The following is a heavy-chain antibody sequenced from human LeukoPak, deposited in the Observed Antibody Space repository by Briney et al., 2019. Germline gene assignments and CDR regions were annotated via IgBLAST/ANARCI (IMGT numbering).Heavy chain of an antibody. J-gene: IGHJ4*02. V-gene: IGHV4-59*12. CDR3: ARSELVVMSFDY. CDR2: IYHSGST. D-gene: IGHD3-22*01. Sequence: SETLSLTCTVSGGSISSYYWSWIRQPPGKGLEWIGYIYHSGSTYYNPSLKSRVTISVDRSKNQFSLKLSSVTAADTAVYYCARSELVVMSFDYWGQGTLVTVSS. CDR1: GGSISSYY.